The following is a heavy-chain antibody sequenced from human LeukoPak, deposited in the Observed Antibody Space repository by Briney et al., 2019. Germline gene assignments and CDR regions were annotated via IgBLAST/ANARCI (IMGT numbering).Heavy chain of an antibody. Sequence: SETLSLTCSVSGGSISSYYWSWIRQPPGKGLEWIGYIYYSGSTNYNPSLKSRVTISVDTSKNQFSLKLSSVTAADTAVYYCARRPPGEAAAGIAFDYWGQGTLVTVSS. CDR2: IYYSGST. D-gene: IGHD6-13*01. J-gene: IGHJ4*02. CDR3: ARRPPGEAAAGIAFDY. V-gene: IGHV4-59*08. CDR1: GGSISSYY.